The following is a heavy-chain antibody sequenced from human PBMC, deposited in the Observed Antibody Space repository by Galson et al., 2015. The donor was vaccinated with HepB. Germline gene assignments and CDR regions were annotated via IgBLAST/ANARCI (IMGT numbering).Heavy chain of an antibody. CDR3: AREWVGATGFDY. J-gene: IGHJ4*02. D-gene: IGHD1-26*01. CDR1: GFTFSSYS. Sequence: SLRLSCAASGFTFSSYSMNWVRQAPGKGLEWVSSISSSSSYIYYADSVKGRFTISRDNAKNSLYLQMNSLRAEDTAVYYCAREWVGATGFDYWGQGTLVTVSS. V-gene: IGHV3-21*01. CDR2: ISSSSSYI.